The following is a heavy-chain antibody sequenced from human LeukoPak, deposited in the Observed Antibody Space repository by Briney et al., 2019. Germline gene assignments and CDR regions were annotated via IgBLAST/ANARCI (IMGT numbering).Heavy chain of an antibody. CDR2: INASGGTT. CDR3: ARGQKDGLSILNWFDP. V-gene: IGHV1-46*01. CDR1: GYTFTNYY. J-gene: IGHJ5*02. D-gene: IGHD5-24*01. Sequence: ASVKVSCKASGYTFTNYYLHWVRQAPGLGLEWMGIINASGGTTTYAQKFHGRVTMTRDTSTNTVHMDLSGLTSEDTAVYYCARGQKDGLSILNWFDPWGQGTLVTVSS.